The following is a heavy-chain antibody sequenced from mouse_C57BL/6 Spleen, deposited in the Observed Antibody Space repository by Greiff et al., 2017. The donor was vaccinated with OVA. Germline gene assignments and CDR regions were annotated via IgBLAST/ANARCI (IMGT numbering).Heavy chain of an antibody. CDR1: GYTFTDYY. CDR2: INPNNGGT. Sequence: VQLQQSGPELVKPGASVKISCKASGYTFTDYYMNWVKQSHGKSLEWIGDINPNNGGTSYNQKFKGKATLTVDKSSSTAYMELRSLTSEDSAVYYCASLYDYVDYWGQGTTLTVSS. D-gene: IGHD2-3*01. V-gene: IGHV1-26*01. CDR3: ASLYDYVDY. J-gene: IGHJ2*01.